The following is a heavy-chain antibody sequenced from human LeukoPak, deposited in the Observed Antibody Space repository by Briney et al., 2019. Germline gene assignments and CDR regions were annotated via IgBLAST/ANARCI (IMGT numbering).Heavy chain of an antibody. CDR1: GYTITSYG. CDR3: ARLGPFLRYLIFPQGAPDY. CDR2: ISAYNGNT. J-gene: IGHJ4*02. D-gene: IGHD3-9*01. Sequence: ASVKVSSKTSGYTITSYGSRWVQQATRQGLEWMGWISAYNGNTNYAQKLQGRVTMTTDTSTSTAYMELRSLRSDDTAVYYCARLGPFLRYLIFPQGAPDYWGQGTLVTVSS. V-gene: IGHV1-18*01.